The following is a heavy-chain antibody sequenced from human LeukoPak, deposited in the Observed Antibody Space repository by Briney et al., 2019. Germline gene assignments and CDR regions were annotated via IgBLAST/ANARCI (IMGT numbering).Heavy chain of an antibody. CDR2: IYPGDSDT. Sequence: GESLKISCKGSGYSFTSYWIGWVRQMPGKGLEWMGIIYPGDSDTRYSPSFQGQVTISADKSISTAYLQWSSPKASDTAMYYCARHGDPHYYDSRGLAFDIWGQGTWSPSLQ. J-gene: IGHJ3*02. CDR3: ARHGDPHYYDSRGLAFDI. CDR1: GYSFTSYW. V-gene: IGHV5-51*01. D-gene: IGHD3-22*01.